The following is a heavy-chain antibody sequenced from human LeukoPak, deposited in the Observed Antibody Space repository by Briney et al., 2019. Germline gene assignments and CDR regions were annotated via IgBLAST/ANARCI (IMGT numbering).Heavy chain of an antibody. D-gene: IGHD3-9*01. CDR1: GGSISSYY. V-gene: IGHV4-59*01. CDR3: ARDSRPGYYPGYYYYYMDV. J-gene: IGHJ6*03. Sequence: ESSETLSLTCTVSGGSISSYYWSWIRQPPGKGLEWIGYIYYSGSTNYNPSLKSRVTISVDTSKNQFSLKLSSVTAADTAVYYCARDSRPGYYPGYYYYYMDVWGKGTTVTISS. CDR2: IYYSGST.